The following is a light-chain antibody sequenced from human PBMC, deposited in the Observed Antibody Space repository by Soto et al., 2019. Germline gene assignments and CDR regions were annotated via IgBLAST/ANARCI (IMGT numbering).Light chain of an antibody. CDR1: PTVSSNY. CDR2: GTS. Sequence: EPVLTQSPGTLSLSPGERATLSCRASPTVSSNYLAWYQQKPGQAPRVLVYGTSSRATGIPDRFSGSRSGADFTLTISRLEPEDFAVYYCQRYTDSLWTFGQGTKVEIK. V-gene: IGKV3-20*01. CDR3: QRYTDSLWT. J-gene: IGKJ1*01.